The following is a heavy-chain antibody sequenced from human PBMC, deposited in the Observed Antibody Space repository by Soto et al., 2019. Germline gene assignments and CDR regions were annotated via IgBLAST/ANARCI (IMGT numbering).Heavy chain of an antibody. J-gene: IGHJ5*02. D-gene: IGHD5-18*01. CDR2: ISYSGST. CDR1: GGSFSSGDYY. V-gene: IGHV4-30-4*01. Sequence: SETLSLTCTVSGGSFSSGDYYWSWIRQPPGKGLEWIGYISYSGSTSYNPSLKTRVTISVDTSKNQFSPKLTSVTAADTAVYYCARGRFTYGYNWFDPWGQGTLVTVSS. CDR3: ARGRFTYGYNWFDP.